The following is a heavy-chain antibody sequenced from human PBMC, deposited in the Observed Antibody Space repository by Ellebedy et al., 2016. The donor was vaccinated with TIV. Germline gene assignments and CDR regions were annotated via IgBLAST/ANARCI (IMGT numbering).Heavy chain of an antibody. CDR2: ISPDDFNI. D-gene: IGHD2-8*01. CDR1: GFSFSNYF. Sequence: PGGSLRLSCAASGFSFSNYFMSWVRQAPGKGLEWIAYISPDDFNIRYGDSVKGRFTISRDNAKTSLYLQIDSLRDDDTAVYYCARARCSNVDCHIPGYWGQGSLVTVSS. CDR3: ARARCSNVDCHIPGY. J-gene: IGHJ4*02. V-gene: IGHV3-11*01.